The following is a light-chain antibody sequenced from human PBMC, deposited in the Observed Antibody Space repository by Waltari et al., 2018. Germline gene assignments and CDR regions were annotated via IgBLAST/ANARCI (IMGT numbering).Light chain of an antibody. CDR2: AAS. Sequence: DIQMTQSPSSLSASVGDRLTITCRESQGITNDLVWYQQKPGKAPKRLIYAASTLQSGVPSRFSGSGSWTEFTLTISSLQPEDFATYYCLQHNTYPLTLGGGTKVESK. CDR1: QGITND. J-gene: IGKJ4*01. CDR3: LQHNTYPLT. V-gene: IGKV1-17*01.